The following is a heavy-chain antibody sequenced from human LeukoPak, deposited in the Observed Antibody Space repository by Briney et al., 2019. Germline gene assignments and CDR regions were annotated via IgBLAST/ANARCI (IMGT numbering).Heavy chain of an antibody. Sequence: SETLSLTCTVSGGSMNNYYWGWIRQPPGKGLEWIGSIYYSGSTYYNPSLKSRVTISVDTSKNQFSLKLSSVTAADTAAYYCARVRAAEYNWFDPWGQGTLVTVSS. J-gene: IGHJ5*02. D-gene: IGHD6-13*01. CDR1: GGSMNNYY. CDR2: IYYSGST. V-gene: IGHV4-39*07. CDR3: ARVRAAEYNWFDP.